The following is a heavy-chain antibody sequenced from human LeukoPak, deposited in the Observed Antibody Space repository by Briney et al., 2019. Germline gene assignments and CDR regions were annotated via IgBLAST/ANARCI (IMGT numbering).Heavy chain of an antibody. V-gene: IGHV3-9*03. CDR2: ISWNSGSI. Sequence: GGSLRLSCAASGFTVSNNYMSWVRQAPGKGLEWVSGISWNSGSIGYADSVKGRFTISRDNAKNSLYLQMNSLRAEDMALYYCAKAHHWGYDDGYFDYWGQGTLVTVSS. CDR3: AKAHHWGYDDGYFDY. CDR1: GFTVSNNY. J-gene: IGHJ4*02. D-gene: IGHD7-27*01.